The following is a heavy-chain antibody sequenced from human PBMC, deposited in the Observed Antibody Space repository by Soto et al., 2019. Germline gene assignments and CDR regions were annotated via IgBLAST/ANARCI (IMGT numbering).Heavy chain of an antibody. CDR2: ISTSGSTI. D-gene: IGHD6-13*01. Sequence: GSLRLSCTASRFTFSSYEMIWIRQAPGKGLEWVSYISTSGSTIYYADSVKGRFTISRDNAKNSLYLQMNSLRVEDTAVYYCAGENSPAGMDVWGQGTTVTVSS. V-gene: IGHV3-48*03. CDR3: AGENSPAGMDV. J-gene: IGHJ6*02. CDR1: RFTFSSYE.